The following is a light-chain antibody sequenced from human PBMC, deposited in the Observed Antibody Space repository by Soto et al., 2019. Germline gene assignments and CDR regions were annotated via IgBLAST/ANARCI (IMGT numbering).Light chain of an antibody. Sequence: QSALTQPASVSGSPGQSITISCTGTSSDVGGYNYVSWYQQHPGKAPKVMIYDVSNRPSGVSNRFSGSKSGNTASLTISGLQAEDEADYYCNSYTSSSSRVFGGGTKLTVL. CDR2: DVS. J-gene: IGLJ3*02. CDR3: NSYTSSSSRV. CDR1: SSDVGGYNY. V-gene: IGLV2-14*01.